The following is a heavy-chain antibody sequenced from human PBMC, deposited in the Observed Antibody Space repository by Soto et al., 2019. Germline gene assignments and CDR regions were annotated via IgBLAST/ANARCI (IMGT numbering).Heavy chain of an antibody. CDR2: ISGSGGST. CDR1: GFTFNTYA. CDR3: AKFPGYCSSTSCLGDY. V-gene: IGHV3-23*01. J-gene: IGHJ4*02. D-gene: IGHD2-2*01. Sequence: GGSLRLSCAASGFTFNTYAMNWVRQAPGKGLEWVSAISGSGGSTYYADSVKGRFTISRDNSKNTLYLEINSLRAEDTAVYYCAKFPGYCSSTSCLGDYCGQGTLVTVSS.